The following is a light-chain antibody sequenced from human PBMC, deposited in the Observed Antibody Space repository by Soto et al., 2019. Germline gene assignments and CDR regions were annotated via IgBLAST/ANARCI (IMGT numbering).Light chain of an antibody. J-gene: IGKJ4*01. CDR3: QQYFSYPLT. CDR2: TAS. CDR1: HGISSH. V-gene: IGKV1-8*01. Sequence: AIRMTQSPSSFSASTGDRVTITCRASHGISSHLAWYQVKPGKAPRLLIYTASYLESGVPSRFSGSRSGTDFTLTISSLQYEDFAVYYCQQYFSYPLTFGGGTKVEIK.